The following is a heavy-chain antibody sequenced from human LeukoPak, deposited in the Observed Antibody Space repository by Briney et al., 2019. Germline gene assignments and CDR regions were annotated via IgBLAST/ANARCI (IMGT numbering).Heavy chain of an antibody. CDR1: GVSISSSNSY. J-gene: IGHJ5*02. D-gene: IGHD6-6*01. CDR3: AREGLLAARPGVNWFDP. Sequence: PSETLSLTCTVSGVSISSSNSYWGWIRQPPGKGLEWIGSIYYSGSTYYNPSLKSRVTISVDTSKNQFSLKLSSVTAADTAVYYCAREGLLAARPGVNWFDPWGQGTLVTVSS. V-gene: IGHV4-39*07. CDR2: IYYSGST.